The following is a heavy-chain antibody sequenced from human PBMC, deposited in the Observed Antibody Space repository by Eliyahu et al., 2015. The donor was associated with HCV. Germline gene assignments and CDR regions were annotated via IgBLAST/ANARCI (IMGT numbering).Heavy chain of an antibody. CDR1: GFTXGDFA. V-gene: IGHV3-49*03. CDR3: SRDGDGSNWYRPSSY. CDR2: IRSKAYGGTT. J-gene: IGHJ4*02. Sequence: EVQLVESGGGLVQPGRSLRLSCAAXGFTXGDFAMXWFRQAPGKGLEWVGFIRSKAYGGTTEYAASVKGRVNISRDDSKSIAYVQMNSLTTEDTAVYYCSRDGDGSNWYRPSSYWGQGTLVTVSS. D-gene: IGHD6-13*01.